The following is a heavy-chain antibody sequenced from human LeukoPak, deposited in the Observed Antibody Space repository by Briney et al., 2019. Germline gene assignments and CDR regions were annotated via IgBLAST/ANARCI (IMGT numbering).Heavy chain of an antibody. CDR2: IIAYNGNT. CDR3: ARYSSSWYLYDY. CDR1: GYSFTTHG. D-gene: IGHD6-13*01. J-gene: IGHJ4*02. Sequence: ASVKVSCKASGYSFTTHGFSWMRQAPGQGLEWMGIIAYNGNTYYAENLQGRVTMTTDSSTNTAYMELRNLRSDDTAVHYCARYSSSWYLYDYWGQGTLVTVSS. V-gene: IGHV1-18*01.